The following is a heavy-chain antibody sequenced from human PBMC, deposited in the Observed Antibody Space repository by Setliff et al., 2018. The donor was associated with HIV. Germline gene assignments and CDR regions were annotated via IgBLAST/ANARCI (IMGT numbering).Heavy chain of an antibody. V-gene: IGHV4-39*07. Sequence: KTSETLSLTCIVSGGSISSGTYYWSWIRQPPGKGLEWIGEINHSGSTHYNPSLKSRVTMSVDTSKNQFSLKMTSVTAADTAVYYCASLCSSTSCDWYFDLWGRGTLVTVSS. D-gene: IGHD2-2*01. CDR3: ASLCSSTSCDWYFDL. CDR1: GGSISSGTYY. J-gene: IGHJ2*01. CDR2: INHSGST.